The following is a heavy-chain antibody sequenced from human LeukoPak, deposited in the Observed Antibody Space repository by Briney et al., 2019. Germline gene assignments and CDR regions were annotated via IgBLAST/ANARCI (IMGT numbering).Heavy chain of an antibody. CDR2: TYYSGRA. CDR1: GGSISNYY. CDR3: ARVRTSQYYYYYMDV. V-gene: IGHV4-59*08. Sequence: SETLSLTCAVSGGSISNYYWTWIRQPPGKGLEWIGYTYYSGRAKYNPSLKSRVSISLDTSKTEFSLRLSSVTAADTAVYYCARVRTSQYYYYYMDVWGKGTTVTVSS. J-gene: IGHJ6*03.